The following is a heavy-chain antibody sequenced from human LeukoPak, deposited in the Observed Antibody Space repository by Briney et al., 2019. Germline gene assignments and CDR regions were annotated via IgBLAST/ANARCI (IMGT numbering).Heavy chain of an antibody. CDR3: ARVRDGYNYEYYFDY. D-gene: IGHD5-24*01. V-gene: IGHV3-30*03. CDR1: GFTFSSYG. CDR2: ISYDGSNK. J-gene: IGHJ4*02. Sequence: PGGSLRLSCVASGFTFSSYGIHWVRQAPGKGLEWVAVISYDGSNKYYADSVKGRFTISRDNSKTTLYLQMISLRAEDTAVYYCARVRDGYNYEYYFDYWGQGTLVTVSS.